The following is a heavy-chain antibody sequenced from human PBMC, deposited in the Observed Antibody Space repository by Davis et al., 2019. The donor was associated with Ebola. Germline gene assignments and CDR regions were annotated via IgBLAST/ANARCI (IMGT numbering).Heavy chain of an antibody. CDR1: GGSLSGYY. D-gene: IGHD2-8*01. V-gene: IGHV4-34*01. CDR2: SHHRGST. J-gene: IGHJ6*02. Sequence: MPSETLSLTCPVYGGSLSGYYWSWIRQPPGKGLEWIGESHHRGSTNYNPSLKSRVTMSVDTSKNQFSLKLSSVTAADTAVYYCARSYGIQTAMDVWGQGTTVTVSS. CDR3: ARSYGIQTAMDV.